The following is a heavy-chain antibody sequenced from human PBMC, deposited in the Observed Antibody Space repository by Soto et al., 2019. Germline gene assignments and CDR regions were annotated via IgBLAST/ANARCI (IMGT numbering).Heavy chain of an antibody. CDR1: GFTFNSYA. CDR2: IWYDGRTK. CDR3: AKIDKFNPQSSGWANRFDY. V-gene: IGHV3-33*06. Sequence: GGSLRLSCAASGFTFNSYAMHWVRQAPGKGLEWVAVIWYDGRTKYYADSVKGRFTISRDNSKNTLYLQMNSLRAEDTAVYYCAKIDKFNPQSSGWANRFDYWGQGTLVTVSS. J-gene: IGHJ4*02. D-gene: IGHD6-19*01.